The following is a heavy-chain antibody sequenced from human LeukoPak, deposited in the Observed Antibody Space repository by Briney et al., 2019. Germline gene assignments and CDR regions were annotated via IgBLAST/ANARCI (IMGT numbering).Heavy chain of an antibody. Sequence: PGGSLRLSCAASGFTFSSYAMSWVRQAPGKGREWVSALNAGGDTTYTADSVRCRFNLSRDNSKNTLYLQMNTLTAEDTALYYCAGISYSGTWPVGYWGQGTLVTVTA. CDR2: LNAGGDTT. CDR3: AGISYSGTWPVGY. V-gene: IGHV3-23*01. J-gene: IGHJ4*02. D-gene: IGHD6-25*01. CDR1: GFTFSSYA.